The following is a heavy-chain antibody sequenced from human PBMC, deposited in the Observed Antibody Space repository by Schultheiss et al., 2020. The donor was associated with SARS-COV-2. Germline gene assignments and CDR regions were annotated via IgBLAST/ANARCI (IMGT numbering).Heavy chain of an antibody. CDR1: GYSFTTYG. CDR3: AKTPRVLDGFDI. J-gene: IGHJ3*02. CDR2: INPNSGGT. D-gene: IGHD2-8*01. Sequence: ASVKVSCKASGYSFTTYGIGWVRQAPGQGLEWMGWINPNSGGTNYAQKFQGRVTMTRDTSISTAYMELSRLRSDDTAVYYCAKTPRVLDGFDIWGQGTMVTVSS. V-gene: IGHV1-2*02.